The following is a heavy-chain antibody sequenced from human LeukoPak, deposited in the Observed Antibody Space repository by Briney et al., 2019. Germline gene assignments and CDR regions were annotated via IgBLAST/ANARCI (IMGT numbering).Heavy chain of an antibody. D-gene: IGHD2-2*01. CDR3: ARRSCSSTGCYNPEFDY. V-gene: IGHV4-59*08. CDR1: GGSISSYY. Sequence: SETLSLTCTVSGGSISSYYWSWIRQPPGKGLEWIGYIYYSGSTNYNPSLKSRVTISVDTSKNQFSLKLSSVTAADTAVYYCARRSCSSTGCYNPEFDYWGQGTLVTVSS. CDR2: IYYSGST. J-gene: IGHJ4*02.